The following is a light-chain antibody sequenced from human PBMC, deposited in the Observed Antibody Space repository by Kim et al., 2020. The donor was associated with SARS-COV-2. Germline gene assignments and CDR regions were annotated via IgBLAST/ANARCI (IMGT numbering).Light chain of an antibody. V-gene: IGLV1-47*01. CDR1: SSNLRDYY. CDR3: ASRDDSVNGPV. CDR2: RNS. Sequence: GQTGTISCSGGSSNLRDYYVYWYQQVPGAAPRLLIYRNSQRPSGVPDRFSGSKSGTSASLAISGLRSEDEADYYCASRDDSVNGPVFGGGTQLTVL. J-gene: IGLJ2*01.